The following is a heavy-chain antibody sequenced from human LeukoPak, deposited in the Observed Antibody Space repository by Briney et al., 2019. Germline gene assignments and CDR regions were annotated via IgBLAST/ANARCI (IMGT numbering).Heavy chain of an antibody. CDR1: GFTFISYS. Sequence: PGGSLRLSCAASGFTFISYSMNWVRQAPGKGLEWVSSISSSSSYIHYADSVKGRFTISRDNAENSLYLQMNSLRAEDTAVYYCARVGDSSGYIPYFFDYWGQGTLVTVSS. CDR3: ARVGDSSGYIPYFFDY. D-gene: IGHD3-22*01. V-gene: IGHV3-21*01. J-gene: IGHJ4*02. CDR2: ISSSSSYI.